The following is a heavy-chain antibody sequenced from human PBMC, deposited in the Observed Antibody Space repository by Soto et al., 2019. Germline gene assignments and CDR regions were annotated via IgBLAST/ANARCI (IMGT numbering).Heavy chain of an antibody. D-gene: IGHD4-17*01. Sequence: QVQLVESGGGVVQPGRSLRLSCAASGFTFSSYTMHWVRQAPGKGLEWVAVISYDGSNKYYADSVKGRFSISRDNSKNTLYLQMNSLRAEDTAVYYCARDLLNYGGNSGDYWGQGTLVNVSS. J-gene: IGHJ4*02. CDR3: ARDLLNYGGNSGDY. CDR1: GFTFSSYT. V-gene: IGHV3-30-3*01. CDR2: ISYDGSNK.